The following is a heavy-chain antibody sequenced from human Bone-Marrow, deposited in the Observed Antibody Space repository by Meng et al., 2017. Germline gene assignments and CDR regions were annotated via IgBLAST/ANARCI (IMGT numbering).Heavy chain of an antibody. V-gene: IGHV4-34*01. CDR2: INHSGST. CDR1: GGSFSGFY. D-gene: IGHD6-13*01. CDR3: AREAYSTSLSSATGFDY. J-gene: IGHJ4*02. Sequence: QLQLRQWGAGLLKPSETLSLPCAVYGGSFSGFYWNWFRQPPGKGLEWIAEINHSGSTNINPSLKSRVTILADTSKNQFSLKVRSVTAADTAVYYCAREAYSTSLSSATGFDYWGQGTLVTVSS.